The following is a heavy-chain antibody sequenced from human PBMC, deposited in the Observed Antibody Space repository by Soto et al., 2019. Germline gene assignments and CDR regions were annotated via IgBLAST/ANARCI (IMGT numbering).Heavy chain of an antibody. J-gene: IGHJ6*02. CDR3: AYSSTVTTYYYYYGMDV. CDR2: MNPNSGNT. V-gene: IGHV1-8*01. Sequence: ASVKVSCKASGYTFTSYDINWVRQATGQGLEWMGWMNPNSGNTGYAQKFQGRVTMTRNTSISTAYMELSSLRSEDTAVYYCAYSSTVTTYYYYYGMDVWGQGTTVTV. CDR1: GYTFTSYD. D-gene: IGHD4-17*01.